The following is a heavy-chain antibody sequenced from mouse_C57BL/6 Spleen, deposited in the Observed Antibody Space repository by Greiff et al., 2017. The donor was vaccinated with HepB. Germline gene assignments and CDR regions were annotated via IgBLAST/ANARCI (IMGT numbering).Heavy chain of an antibody. Sequence: VQLQQSGPELVKPGASVKISCKASGYTFTDYYINWVKQRPGQGLEWIGWLFPGSGSTYYNEKFKGKATLTVDESSSTAYMLLSSLTSEDSAVYFCARRNYGSSYEGFAYWGQGTLVTVSA. J-gene: IGHJ3*01. CDR3: ARRNYGSSYEGFAY. CDR1: GYTFTDYY. CDR2: LFPGSGST. D-gene: IGHD1-1*01. V-gene: IGHV1-75*01.